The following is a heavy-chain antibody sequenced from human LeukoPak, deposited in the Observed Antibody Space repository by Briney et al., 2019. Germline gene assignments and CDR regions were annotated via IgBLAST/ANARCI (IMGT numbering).Heavy chain of an antibody. CDR1: GFTFSSYD. CDR2: IGVAGDT. Sequence: GGSLRLSCAASGFTFSSYDMHWVRHPTGKGLEWVSAIGVAGDTFYAGSVKGRFTISRENAKNALFLQMNSLRAGDTAVYYCTRDRHGMDVWGQGTTVTVSS. CDR3: TRDRHGMDV. J-gene: IGHJ6*02. V-gene: IGHV3-13*01.